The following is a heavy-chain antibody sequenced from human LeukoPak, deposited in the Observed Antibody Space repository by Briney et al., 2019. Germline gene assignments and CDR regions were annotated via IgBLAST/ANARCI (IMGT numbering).Heavy chain of an antibody. Sequence: PGRSLRLSCAASGFTFVNFAMSWVRLAPGKGLEWVSAVVGDGTTTFYADSVKGRFTISRDNSKNTVYLQINSLRDEDTAVYYCAKARLSTGWAYNDYWGQGTLVTVSS. V-gene: IGHV3-23*01. D-gene: IGHD2-8*02. CDR2: VVGDGTTT. CDR3: AKARLSTGWAYNDY. J-gene: IGHJ4*02. CDR1: GFTFVNFA.